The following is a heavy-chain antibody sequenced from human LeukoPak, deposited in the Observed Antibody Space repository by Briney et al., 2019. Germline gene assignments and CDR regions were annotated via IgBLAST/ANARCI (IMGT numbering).Heavy chain of an antibody. J-gene: IGHJ6*03. D-gene: IGHD3-3*01. Sequence: VASVKVSCKASGYTFTSYYMHWVRQAPGQGLEWMGIINPSGGSTSYAQKFQGRVTMTEDTSTDTAYMELSSLRSEDTAVYYCTAKLYDFWSGYYGRHSMDVWGKGTTVTVSS. V-gene: IGHV1-46*01. CDR3: TAKLYDFWSGYYGRHSMDV. CDR2: INPSGGST. CDR1: GYTFTSYY.